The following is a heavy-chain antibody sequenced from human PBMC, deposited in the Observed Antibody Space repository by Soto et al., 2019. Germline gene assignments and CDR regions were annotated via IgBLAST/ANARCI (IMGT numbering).Heavy chain of an antibody. CDR2: IDYSGST. J-gene: IGHJ4*02. D-gene: IGHD3-22*01. CDR1: GGSIRTYY. CDR3: AGGNMIVSRLIDY. V-gene: IGHV4-59*08. Sequence: PSETLSLTCTVSGGSIRTYYWSWIRPPPGKGLEWIGYIDYSGSTNYNPSLKSRVTISVDTSKNQFSLKLSSVTAADTAVYYCAGGNMIVSRLIDYWGQGTLVTVSS.